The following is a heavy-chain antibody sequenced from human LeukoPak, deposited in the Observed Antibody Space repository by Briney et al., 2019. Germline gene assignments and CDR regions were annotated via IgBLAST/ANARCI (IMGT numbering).Heavy chain of an antibody. CDR1: GGPIRDFY. D-gene: IGHD5-24*01. CDR2: TYHSGST. J-gene: IGHJ3*01. Sequence: SETLFLTCTVSGGPIRDFYWSWIRLPPGKGLEWIGYTYHSGSTSYNPTLESRVAISVTAADTAIYYCTRHKRWLQFPDAFDVWGQGTMVTVSS. V-gene: IGHV4-59*01. CDR3: V.